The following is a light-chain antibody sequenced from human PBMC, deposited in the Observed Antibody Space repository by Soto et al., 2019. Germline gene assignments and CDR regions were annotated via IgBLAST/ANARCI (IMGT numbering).Light chain of an antibody. V-gene: IGLV2-14*01. CDR3: SSFTIRSTLI. CDR2: EVS. Sequence: QSVLTQPASVSGSPGQSITISCTGSSSDVGYYNYVSWYQQHPGKAPKLMIYEVSNRPSGVSDRFSGSKSGNTASLTTSGLQAEDGADYYCSSFTIRSTLIFGGGTKVTVL. CDR1: SSDVGYYNY. J-gene: IGLJ2*01.